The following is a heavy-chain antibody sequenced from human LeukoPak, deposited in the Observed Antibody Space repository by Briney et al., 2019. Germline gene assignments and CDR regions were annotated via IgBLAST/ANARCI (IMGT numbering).Heavy chain of an antibody. CDR2: IYASGST. V-gene: IGHV4-4*07. CDR3: ASENDYGYYNWLDP. CDR1: GGSISSFY. J-gene: IGHJ5*02. Sequence: SETLSLTCTVSGGSISSFYWNWIRQPAGKGLEWIGRIYASGSTNYNPSLNSRVTLSVDTSKNQFSLNLNSVTAADTAVYYCASENDYGYYNWLDPWGQGTLVTVSS. D-gene: IGHD4-17*01.